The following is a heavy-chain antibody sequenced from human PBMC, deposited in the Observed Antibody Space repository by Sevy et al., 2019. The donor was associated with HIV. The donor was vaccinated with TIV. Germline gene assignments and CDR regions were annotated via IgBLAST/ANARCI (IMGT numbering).Heavy chain of an antibody. V-gene: IGHV4-59*01. J-gene: IGHJ4*02. Sequence: SETLSLTCTVSGGSISSYYWSWIRQPPGKGLEWIGYIYYSGSTNYNPSLKSRVTISVDTSKNQLSLKLSSVTAADTAVYYCARGGGGSSGWAFDYWGQGTLVTVSS. CDR1: GGSISSYY. CDR2: IYYSGST. CDR3: ARGGGGSSGWAFDY. D-gene: IGHD6-19*01.